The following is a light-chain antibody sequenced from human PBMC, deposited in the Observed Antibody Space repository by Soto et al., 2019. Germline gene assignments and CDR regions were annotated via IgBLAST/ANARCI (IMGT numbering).Light chain of an antibody. CDR3: QQLRMYPST. J-gene: IGKJ4*01. CDR1: QSISTW. CDR2: KAS. V-gene: IGKV1-5*03. Sequence: DIQMTQSPSTLSASVGDIVTITCRASQSISTWLAWYQQEPGKAPKLLIHKASSLQSGVPSRFSGSGSGTDFALTITSLQAEDFATYYCQQLRMYPSTFGGGTKVDIK.